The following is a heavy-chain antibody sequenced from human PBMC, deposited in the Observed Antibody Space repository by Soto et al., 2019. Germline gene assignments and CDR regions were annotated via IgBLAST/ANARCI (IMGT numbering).Heavy chain of an antibody. CDR2: IYYSGST. Sequence: SETLSLTCTVSGGSISSGGYYWSWIRQHPGKGLEWIGYIYYSGSTYYNPSLKSRVTISVDTSKNQFSLKLSSVTAADTAVYYCARAPPPIMVRGVRHAFDIWGQGTMVPVSS. D-gene: IGHD3-10*01. V-gene: IGHV4-31*03. CDR1: GGSISSGGYY. CDR3: ARAPPPIMVRGVRHAFDI. J-gene: IGHJ3*02.